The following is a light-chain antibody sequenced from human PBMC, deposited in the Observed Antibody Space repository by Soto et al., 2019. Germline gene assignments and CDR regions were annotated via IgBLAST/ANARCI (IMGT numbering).Light chain of an antibody. V-gene: IGKV3-11*01. CDR3: QQGFNWPT. J-gene: IGKJ4*01. Sequence: ENVLTQSPATLSLSPGERATLSCRASQGVRSYFAWYQQKPGQAPRLVIYNAFNRATGIPARFSGSGSGTDFTLTISSLEPEDSAVYYCQQGFNWPTFGGGTKVEIK. CDR2: NAF. CDR1: QGVRSY.